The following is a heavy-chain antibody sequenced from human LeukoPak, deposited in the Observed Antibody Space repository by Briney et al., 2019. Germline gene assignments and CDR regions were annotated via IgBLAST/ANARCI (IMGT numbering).Heavy chain of an antibody. CDR2: ISCCSGST. V-gene: IGHV3-23*01. Sequence: PGGSLRLSCAASGFTFSSYAMSWVRQAPGKGLEWVSTISCCSGSTYYADSVKGRFTISRDSSKNTLYLQMNSLRVEDTAVYYCAKAPQTHSVGTSSRYYYYGMDVWGQGTTVTVSS. CDR1: GFTFSSYA. CDR3: AKAPQTHSVGTSSRYYYYGMDV. J-gene: IGHJ6*02. D-gene: IGHD2-15*01.